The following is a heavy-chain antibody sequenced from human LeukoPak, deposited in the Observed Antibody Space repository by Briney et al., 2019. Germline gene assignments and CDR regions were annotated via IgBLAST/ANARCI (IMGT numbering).Heavy chain of an antibody. CDR2: ITGSGAYV. J-gene: IGHJ4*02. CDR1: GFTFSTYW. CDR3: ARVGGQWELLL. V-gene: IGHV3-21*01. D-gene: IGHD1-26*01. Sequence: GGSLRLSCAASGFTFSTYWMTWVRQAPGKGLEWVSFITGSGAYVYYADSVKGRFAISRDNAKNSLYLQMNSLRAEDTAVYYCARVGGQWELLLWGQGTLVTVSS.